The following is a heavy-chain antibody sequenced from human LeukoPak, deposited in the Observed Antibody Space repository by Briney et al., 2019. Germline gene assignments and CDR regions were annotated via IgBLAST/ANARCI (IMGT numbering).Heavy chain of an antibody. D-gene: IGHD1-26*01. Sequence: GGSLRLSCAASRFVVSTKYMNWVRQAPGKGLEWVSAISGGGDSTYYADSVKGRFTISRDNSKSTLYLQMNSLRAEDTAVYYCAKDHGRWGQGTLVTVSS. J-gene: IGHJ4*02. CDR3: AKDHGR. CDR2: ISGGGDST. V-gene: IGHV3-23*01. CDR1: RFVVSTKY.